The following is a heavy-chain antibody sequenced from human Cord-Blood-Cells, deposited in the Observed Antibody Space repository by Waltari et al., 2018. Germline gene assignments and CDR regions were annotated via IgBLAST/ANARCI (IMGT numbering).Heavy chain of an antibody. Sequence: QVQLVESGGGVVQPGRSLRLSCAAPGFTFSSYAMHWVRQAPGKGLEWVAVISYDGSNKYYADSVKGRFTISRDNSKNTLYLQMNSLRAEDTAVYYCARVLGQLLLSQLFDYWGQGTLVTVSS. J-gene: IGHJ4*02. CDR2: ISYDGSNK. CDR1: GFTFSSYA. V-gene: IGHV3-30*04. CDR3: ARVLGQLLLSQLFDY. D-gene: IGHD2-2*01.